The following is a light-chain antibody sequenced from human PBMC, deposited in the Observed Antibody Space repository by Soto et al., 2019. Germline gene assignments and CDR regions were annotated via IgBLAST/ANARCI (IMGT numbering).Light chain of an antibody. J-gene: IGKJ4*01. CDR2: ATS. Sequence: DIQLTQSPSSLSASVGDRVTITCRASQDISNSLAWYQQKPGKVPKVLIYATSILQSCVPARFSGSGSGTDGTISSSSLQPEDGATDYYQHDNNARLTFGGGTKVEI. CDR1: QDISNS. CDR3: QHDNNARLT. V-gene: IGKV1-27*01.